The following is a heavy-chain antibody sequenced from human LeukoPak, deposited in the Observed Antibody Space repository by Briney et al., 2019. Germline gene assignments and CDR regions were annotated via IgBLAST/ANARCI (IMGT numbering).Heavy chain of an antibody. J-gene: IGHJ5*02. CDR2: NYCSGST. CDR3: ARDTVDQSWFDP. CDR1: GVSISSCDYL. V-gene: IGHV4-31*03. D-gene: IGHD4-23*01. Sequence: SETLSLTCTVYGVSISSCDYLWSWIRQDPGKGLERNGYNYCSGSTHYNQSLQIRVTISVDTSQNQFSLKLSSVTAADTYVHYCARDTVDQSWFDPWGQGTLVTVSS.